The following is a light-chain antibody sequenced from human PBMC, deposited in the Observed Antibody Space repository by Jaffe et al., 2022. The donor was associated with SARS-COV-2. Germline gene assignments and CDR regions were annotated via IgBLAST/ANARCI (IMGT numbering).Light chain of an antibody. CDR1: STDVGGYDY. V-gene: IGLV2-14*01. J-gene: IGLJ2*01. Sequence: QSALTQPASVSGSPGQSITISCTGSSTDVGGYDYVSWYQQYPGKAPKLMIFDVSNRPSGVSNRFSGSKSGNTASLTISGLQSEDEAAYYCSSYTRTSTRIFGGGTKVTVL. CDR2: DVS. CDR3: SSYTRTSTRI.